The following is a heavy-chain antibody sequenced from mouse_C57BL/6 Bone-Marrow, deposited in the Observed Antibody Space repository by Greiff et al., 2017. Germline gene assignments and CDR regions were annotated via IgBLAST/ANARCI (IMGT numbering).Heavy chain of an antibody. CDR3: ARDYGSSFDY. J-gene: IGHJ2*01. Sequence: EVNLVESGGDLVKPGGSLKLSCAASGLTFSSYGMSWVRQTPDKRLEWVATISSGGSYTYYPDSVKGRFTISRDNAKNTLYLQMSSLKSEDTAMYYCARDYGSSFDYWGQGTTLTVSS. V-gene: IGHV5-6*01. D-gene: IGHD1-1*01. CDR1: GLTFSSYG. CDR2: ISSGGSYT.